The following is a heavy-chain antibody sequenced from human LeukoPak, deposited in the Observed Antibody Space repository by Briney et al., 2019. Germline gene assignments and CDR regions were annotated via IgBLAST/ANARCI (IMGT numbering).Heavy chain of an antibody. CDR3: ARDAFRLLVRGVITEFDY. CDR2: ISSSSSYI. D-gene: IGHD3-10*01. CDR1: GFTFSSYS. V-gene: IGHV3-21*01. Sequence: PGGSLRLSCAASGFTFSSYSMNWVRQAPGKGLEWVSSISSSSSYIYYGDSVKGRFTISRDNAKNSLYLQMNSLRAEDTAVYYCARDAFRLLVRGVITEFDYWGQGTLVTVSS. J-gene: IGHJ4*02.